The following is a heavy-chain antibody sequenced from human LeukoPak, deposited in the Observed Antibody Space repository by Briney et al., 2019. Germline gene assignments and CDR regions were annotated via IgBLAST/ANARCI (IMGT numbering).Heavy chain of an antibody. V-gene: IGHV1-2*02. J-gene: IGHJ4*02. D-gene: IGHD6-19*01. CDR3: ARPLKQWLVDFDY. CDR2: INPNSGGT. Sequence: ASVKVSCKASGYTFTGYYMHWVRQAPGQGLEWMGWINPNSGGTNYAQKFQGGVTMTRDTSISTAYMELSRLRSDDTAVYYCARPLKQWLVDFDYWGQGTLVTVSS. CDR1: GYTFTGYY.